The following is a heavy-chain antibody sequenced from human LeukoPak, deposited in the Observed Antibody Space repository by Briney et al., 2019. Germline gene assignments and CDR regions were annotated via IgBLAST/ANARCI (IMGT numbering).Heavy chain of an antibody. CDR3: ASPYSSGWYG. Sequence: SETLSLTCAVYGGSFSGYYWSWIRQPPGKGLEWIGEINHSGSTNYNPSLKSRVTISVDTSKNQFSLKLSSVTAADTAVYYCASPYSSGWYGWGQGTLVTVSS. J-gene: IGHJ4*02. CDR1: GGSFSGYY. V-gene: IGHV4-34*01. CDR2: INHSGST. D-gene: IGHD6-19*01.